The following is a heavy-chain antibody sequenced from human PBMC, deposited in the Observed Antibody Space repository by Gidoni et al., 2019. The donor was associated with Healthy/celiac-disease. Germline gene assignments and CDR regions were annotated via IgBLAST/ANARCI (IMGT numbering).Heavy chain of an antibody. V-gene: IGHV4-39*01. CDR1: GGSISSSSYY. CDR2: IYYSGST. D-gene: IGHD5-18*01. Sequence: QLQLQESGPGLVKPSETLSLTCTVSGGSISSSSYYRGWIRQPPGKGLEWIGSIYYSGSTYYNPSLKSGVTISVDTSKNQFSLKLSSVTAADTAVYYCARHPGDTAMVYYYYYGMDVWGQGTTVTVSS. CDR3: ARHPGDTAMVYYYYYGMDV. J-gene: IGHJ6*02.